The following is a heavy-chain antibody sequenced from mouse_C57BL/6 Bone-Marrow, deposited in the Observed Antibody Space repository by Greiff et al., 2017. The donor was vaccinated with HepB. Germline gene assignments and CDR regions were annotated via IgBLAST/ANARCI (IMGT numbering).Heavy chain of an antibody. D-gene: IGHD2-4*01. J-gene: IGHJ4*01. CDR2: IYPRSGNT. CDR1: GYTFTSYG. CDR3: ASKIYYDYSYAMDY. V-gene: IGHV1-81*01. Sequence: VKLQESGAELARPGASVKLSCKASGYTFTSYGISWVKQRTGQGLEWIGEIYPRSGNTYYNEKFKGKATLTADKSSSTAYMELRSLTSEDSAVYFCASKIYYDYSYAMDYWGQGTSVTFSS.